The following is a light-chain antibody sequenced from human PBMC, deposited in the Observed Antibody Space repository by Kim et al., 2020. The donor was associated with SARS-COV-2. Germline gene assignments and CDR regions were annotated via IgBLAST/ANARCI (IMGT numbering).Light chain of an antibody. CDR3: MQGTHWPYT. CDR1: PSLVFSDVISY. CDR2: KVS. V-gene: IGKV2D-30*01. J-gene: IGKJ2*01. Sequence: PSSISCTSSPSLVFSDVISYLYWFHQRPGQSPRRLIYKVSKSDSGVPDRFSGSGSGTDFTLNISRVEAEDVGVYYCMQGTHWPYTFGQGTKLEI.